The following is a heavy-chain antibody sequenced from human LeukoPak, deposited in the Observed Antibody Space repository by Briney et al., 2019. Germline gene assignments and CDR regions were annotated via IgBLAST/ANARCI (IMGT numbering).Heavy chain of an antibody. D-gene: IGHD1-26*01. J-gene: IGHJ4*02. CDR1: GYTFTSYG. V-gene: IGHV1-18*01. CDR2: ISAYNGKT. CDR3: ARDLSGSYFPYFDY. Sequence: GASVKVSCKASGYTFTSYGISWVRQAPAHGLGCRGWISAYNGKTNYAQKLQGRVTMTTATSTAYMELRSLRSDDTAVYYCARDLSGSYFPYFDYWGQGTLVTVSS.